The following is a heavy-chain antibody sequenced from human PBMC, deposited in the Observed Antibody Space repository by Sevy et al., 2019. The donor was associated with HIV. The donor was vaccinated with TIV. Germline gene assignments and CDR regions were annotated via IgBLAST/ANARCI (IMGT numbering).Heavy chain of an antibody. CDR3: ARGPPMVRGVIIDPSYYYYYYMDV. CDR2: INPNSGGT. J-gene: IGHJ6*03. D-gene: IGHD3-10*01. V-gene: IGHV1-2*02. Sequence: ASVKVSCKASGYTFTGYYMHWVRQAPGQGLEWMGWINPNSGGTNYAQKFQGRVTMTRDTSISTAYMELSRLRSDDTAVYYCARGPPMVRGVIIDPSYYYYYYMDVWGKGTTVTVSS. CDR1: GYTFTGYY.